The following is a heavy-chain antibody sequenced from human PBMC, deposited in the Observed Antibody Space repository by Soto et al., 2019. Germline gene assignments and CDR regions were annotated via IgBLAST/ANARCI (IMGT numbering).Heavy chain of an antibody. CDR2: ISGYNCNT. D-gene: IGHD3-10*01. V-gene: IGHV1-18*04. CDR1: GYTFTSYG. J-gene: IGHJ6*02. Sequence: QVQLVQSGAEVKKPGASGKVSCKASGYTFTSYGVSWLRQAPGQGLEWMGWISGYNCNTNYAQKLQGRVTITTDTSTSTACMELRSLRSDDTAVYYCARAVNYYYGSGSPYYYGMDVWGQGITVTVSS. CDR3: ARAVNYYYGSGSPYYYGMDV.